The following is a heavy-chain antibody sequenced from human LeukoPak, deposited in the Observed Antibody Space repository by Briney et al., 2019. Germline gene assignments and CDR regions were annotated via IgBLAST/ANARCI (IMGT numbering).Heavy chain of an antibody. CDR2: ISSSSSYI. J-gene: IGHJ4*02. D-gene: IGHD2-8*01. Sequence: PGGSLRLSCAASGFTFSSYSMNWVRQAPGKGLEWVSSISSSSSYIYYADSVKGRFTISRDNAKNSLYLQMNSLRAEDTAVYYCATQNILYSERYFDYWGQGTLVTVSS. V-gene: IGHV3-21*01. CDR1: GFTFSSYS. CDR3: ATQNILYSERYFDY.